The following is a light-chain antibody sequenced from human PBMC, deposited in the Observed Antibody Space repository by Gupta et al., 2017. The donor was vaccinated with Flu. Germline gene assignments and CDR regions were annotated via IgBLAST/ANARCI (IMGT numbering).Light chain of an antibody. CDR1: QRISNY. Sequence: ASVGDRVTITCRASQRISNYLAWYQQKPGNVPKLLIYAASTLQSGVPSRFSGSGSGTDLTLTISSLQPEDVATYYCQKYNSAPLTFGGGTKVEI. V-gene: IGKV1-27*01. CDR2: AAS. J-gene: IGKJ4*01. CDR3: QKYNSAPLT.